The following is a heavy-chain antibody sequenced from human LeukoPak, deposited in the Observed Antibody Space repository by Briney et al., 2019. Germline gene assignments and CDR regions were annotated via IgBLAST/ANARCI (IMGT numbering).Heavy chain of an antibody. CDR2: IKEDGSEK. J-gene: IGHJ4*02. CDR3: ARNGRYCSGGSCYSRLDFDY. Sequence: SGGSLRLSCAASGFTFSSYWMSWLRQAPGKGLEWVANIKEDGSEKYYVDSVKGRFTFSRDNAKNSLYLQMNNLRAEDTAVYYCARNGRYCSGGSCYSRLDFDYWGQGTLVTVSS. CDR1: GFTFSSYW. D-gene: IGHD2-15*01. V-gene: IGHV3-7*01.